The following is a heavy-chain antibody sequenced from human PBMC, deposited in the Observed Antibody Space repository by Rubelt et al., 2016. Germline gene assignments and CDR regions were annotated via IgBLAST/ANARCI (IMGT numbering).Heavy chain of an antibody. CDR3: ARGSSSSLNY. V-gene: IGHV4-39*01. CDR1: GGSISSSSYY. CDR2: IYYSGRP. D-gene: IGHD6-6*01. Sequence: QLQLQESGPGLVKPSETLSLTCTVSGGSISSSSYYWGWIRQTPGKGLEWIGSIYYSGRPYYNPSLTSRGTISVDTSKNQFSLMRSSGTGADTAVYYCARGSSSSLNYWGQGTLVTVSS. J-gene: IGHJ4*02.